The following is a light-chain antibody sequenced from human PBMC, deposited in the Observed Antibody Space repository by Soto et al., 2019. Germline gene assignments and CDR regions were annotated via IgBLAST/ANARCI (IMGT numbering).Light chain of an antibody. J-gene: IGKJ1*01. V-gene: IGKV1-39*01. CDR1: QRISSY. CDR3: QQYNRPGT. CDR2: AAS. Sequence: DIQMTPSPSSLSAAIGDRVTITCRASQRISSYLNWYQQKPGKAPKLLIYAASSLQSGVPSRFSGSGSGTEFTLTISSLQPDDFATYYCQQYNRPGTFGQGTKVDIK.